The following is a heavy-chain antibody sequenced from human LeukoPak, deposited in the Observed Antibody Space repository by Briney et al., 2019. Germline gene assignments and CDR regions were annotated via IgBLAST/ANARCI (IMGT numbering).Heavy chain of an antibody. Sequence: SETLSLTCTVSGGSISSSNYHWGWIRQPPGKGLEWIGSIYYSGSTYYNPSLKSRVTVSVDTSKNQFSLKLRSVTAADTAVYYCARPTSKLGSFDYWGQGTLVTVSS. D-gene: IGHD2/OR15-2a*01. V-gene: IGHV4-39*01. J-gene: IGHJ4*02. CDR1: GGSISSSNYH. CDR2: IYYSGST. CDR3: ARPTSKLGSFDY.